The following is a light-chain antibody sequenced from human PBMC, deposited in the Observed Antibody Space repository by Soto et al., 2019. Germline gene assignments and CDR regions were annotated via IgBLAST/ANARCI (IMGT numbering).Light chain of an antibody. V-gene: IGLV9-49*01. CDR1: SGYSNYK. CDR2: VGTGGIVG. CDR3: GADHGSGSNFVV. J-gene: IGLJ2*01. Sequence: QLVLTQPPSASASLGASVTLTCTLSSGYSNYKVDWYQQRPGKGHRFVMRVGTGGIVGSKGDGIPDRFSVLGSGLNRYLTIKNIQEEDESDYHCGADHGSGSNFVVFGGGTQLTVL.